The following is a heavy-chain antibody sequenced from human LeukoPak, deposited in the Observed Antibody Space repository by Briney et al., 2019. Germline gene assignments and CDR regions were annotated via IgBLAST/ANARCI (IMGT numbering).Heavy chain of an antibody. D-gene: IGHD6-13*01. J-gene: IGHJ4*02. CDR2: ISYDGSNK. V-gene: IGHV3-30-3*01. CDR3: ARSPAPTRSSWLYLDY. CDR1: GFTFSHYA. Sequence: PGGSLRLSCAASGFTFSHYAMHCVRQAPGKGLEWVAVISYDGSNKYYADSVKGRFTISRDDSKNTLNLQMNSLRAEDSAVYYCARSPAPTRSSWLYLDYWGQGTQVTVSS.